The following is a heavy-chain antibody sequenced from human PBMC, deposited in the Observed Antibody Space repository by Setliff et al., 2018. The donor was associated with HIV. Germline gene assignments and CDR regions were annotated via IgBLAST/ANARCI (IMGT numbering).Heavy chain of an antibody. CDR3: VRGVSPSI. V-gene: IGHV3-11*05. D-gene: IGHD3-10*01. CDR1: GFTFSGFY. Sequence: GESLRLSCTASGFTFSGFYMNWVRQAPGKGLEWVSFISSQDYTDYADFVKGRFTISRDNSKNSLYLQMNSLTSEDTAMYYCVRGVSPSIWGLGTLVTVSS. J-gene: IGHJ4*02. CDR2: ISSQDYT.